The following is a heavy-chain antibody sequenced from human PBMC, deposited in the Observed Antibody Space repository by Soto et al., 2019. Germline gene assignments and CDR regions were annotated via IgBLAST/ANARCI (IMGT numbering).Heavy chain of an antibody. CDR2: IYYSGST. D-gene: IGHD2-15*01. CDR1: GGSISSYY. V-gene: IGHV4-59*08. CDR3: ARGYCSGGSCPNFDY. J-gene: IGHJ4*02. Sequence: PSATLSLTCTGSGGSISSYYWSWIRQAPWKGMEWIGYIYYSGSTNYNPYLKSRVTISVDTAKNQFSLKLSSVTAADTAVYYCARGYCSGGSCPNFDYWGEGTLVTVSS.